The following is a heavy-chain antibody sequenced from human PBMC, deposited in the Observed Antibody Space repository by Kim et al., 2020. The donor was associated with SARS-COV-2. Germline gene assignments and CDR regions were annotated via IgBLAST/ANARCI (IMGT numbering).Heavy chain of an antibody. D-gene: IGHD1-1*01. Sequence: TGRFTISRDHSKNTLYLQLAVLRAEETAVYYCAKVYGISNSYTNDHFDYWGQGTLVTVSS. CDR3: AKVYGISNSYTNDHFDY. J-gene: IGHJ4*02. V-gene: IGHV3-23*01.